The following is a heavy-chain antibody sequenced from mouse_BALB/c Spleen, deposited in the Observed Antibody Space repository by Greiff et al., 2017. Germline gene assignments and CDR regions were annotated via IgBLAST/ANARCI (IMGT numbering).Heavy chain of an antibody. D-gene: IGHD1-1*01. J-gene: IGHJ2*01. V-gene: IGHV7-3*02. CDR1: GFTFTDYY. Sequence: EVKLVESGGGLVQPGGSLRLSCATSGFTFTDYYMSWVRQPPGKALEWLGFIRNKANGYTTEYSASVKGRFTISRDNSQSILYLQMNTLRAEDSATYYCARDHYYGSSREYYFDYWGQGTTLTVSS. CDR2: IRNKANGYTT. CDR3: ARDHYYGSSREYYFDY.